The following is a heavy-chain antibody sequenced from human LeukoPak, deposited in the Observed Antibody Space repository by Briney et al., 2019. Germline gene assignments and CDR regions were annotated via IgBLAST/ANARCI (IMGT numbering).Heavy chain of an antibody. CDR3: ARDVDYANPRHDY. J-gene: IGHJ4*02. CDR1: GFTVFNYW. D-gene: IGHD4/OR15-4a*01. CDR2: INLDGSQK. Sequence: GGSLRLSCAASGFTVFNYWMSWVRQAPGEGLEWVANINLDGSQKYYVDSLKGRFTISRDNAKNSLYLQMDSLRVEDTAVYYCARDVDYANPRHDYWGQGTLVTVSS. V-gene: IGHV3-7*01.